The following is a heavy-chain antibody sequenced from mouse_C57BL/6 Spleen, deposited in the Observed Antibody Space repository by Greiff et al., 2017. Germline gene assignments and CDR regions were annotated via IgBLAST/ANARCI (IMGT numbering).Heavy chain of an antibody. V-gene: IGHV1-54*01. CDR1: GYAFTNYL. CDR2: INPGSGGT. Sequence: QVQLQQSGAELVRPGTSVKVSCKASGYAFTNYLIEWVKQRPGQGLEWIGVINPGSGGTNYNEKFKGKATLTADKSSSTAYMQLSSLTSEDSAVYFCARGDFDYYGSSYFDYWGQGTTLTVSS. D-gene: IGHD1-1*01. J-gene: IGHJ2*01. CDR3: ARGDFDYYGSSYFDY.